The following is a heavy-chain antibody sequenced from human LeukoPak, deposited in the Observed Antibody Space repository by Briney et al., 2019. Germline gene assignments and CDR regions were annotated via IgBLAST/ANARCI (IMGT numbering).Heavy chain of an antibody. CDR2: IYSGGST. CDR3: AKVKDDHNVDPEFDY. Sequence: GGSLRLSCAASGFTVSSNYMSWVRQAPGEGLEWVSVIYSGGSTYYADSVKGRFTISRDNSKNTLYLQMNSLRAEDTAVYYCAKVKDDHNVDPEFDYWGQGTLVTVSS. J-gene: IGHJ4*02. V-gene: IGHV3-66*01. CDR1: GFTVSSNY. D-gene: IGHD5-12*01.